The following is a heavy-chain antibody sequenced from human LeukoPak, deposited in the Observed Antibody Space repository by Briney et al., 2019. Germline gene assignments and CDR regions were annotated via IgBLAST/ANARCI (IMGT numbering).Heavy chain of an antibody. J-gene: IGHJ4*02. CDR1: GYTFTSYG. V-gene: IGHV1-18*01. D-gene: IGHD2-2*01. CDR2: ISAYNGNT. Sequence: GASVKVSCKASGYTFTSYGISWVRQAPGQGLEWMGLISAYNGNTNYAQKLQGRVTMTTDTSTSTAYMELRSLRSDDTAVYYCASAVPAAPYDYWGQGTLVTVSS. CDR3: ASAVPAAPYDY.